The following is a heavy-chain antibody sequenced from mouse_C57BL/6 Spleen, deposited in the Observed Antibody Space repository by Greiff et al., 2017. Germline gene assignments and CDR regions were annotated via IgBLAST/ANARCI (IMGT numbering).Heavy chain of an antibody. J-gene: IGHJ4*01. CDR1: GYTFTSYW. CDR2: INPSNGGT. D-gene: IGHD2-2*01. V-gene: IGHV1-53*01. Sequence: QVQLQQPGTELVKPGASVKLSCKASGYTFTSYWMHWVKQRPGQGLEWIGNINPSNGGTNYNEKFESKATLTVDKSSSTAYMQLSSLTSEDSAVYYCARCPLWLRYAVDYWGQGTSVTVSS. CDR3: ARCPLWLRYAVDY.